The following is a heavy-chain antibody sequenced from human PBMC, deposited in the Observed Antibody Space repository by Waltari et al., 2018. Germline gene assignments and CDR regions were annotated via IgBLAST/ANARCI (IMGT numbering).Heavy chain of an antibody. D-gene: IGHD2-2*01. Sequence: QLHLQESGPGLVKPSETLFLTRTVSGDSISSSSYYWGWIRQPPGKGPQWIGSLYYSGVTSYKPSLEGRVSMSVDTSKNQLSLMLSAVTAADTAVYYCARDRIPATFRCWFDSWGPGTLVTVSS. J-gene: IGHJ5*01. CDR3: ARDRIPATFRCWFDS. CDR2: LYYSGVT. CDR1: GDSISSSSYY. V-gene: IGHV4-39*07.